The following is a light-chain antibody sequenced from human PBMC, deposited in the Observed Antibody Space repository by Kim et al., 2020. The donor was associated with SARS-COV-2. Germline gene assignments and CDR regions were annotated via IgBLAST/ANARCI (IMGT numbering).Light chain of an antibody. CDR1: QNITTY. CDR3: QQSYSTPRT. CDR2: ATS. V-gene: IGKV1-39*01. J-gene: IGKJ1*01. Sequence: DIQMTQSPSSLSASVGDRVTITCRASQNITTYLNWYQQKPGKAPKLLIYATSSLQSGVPSRFSGSGSGADFTLNISSLQPEDFATYYCQQSYSTPRTFGEWTKVDI.